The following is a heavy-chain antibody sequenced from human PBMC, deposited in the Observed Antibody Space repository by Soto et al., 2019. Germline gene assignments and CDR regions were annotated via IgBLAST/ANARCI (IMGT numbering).Heavy chain of an antibody. J-gene: IGHJ4*02. D-gene: IGHD3-10*01. Sequence: QVQLVQSGAEVKKPGASVKVSCKASGNTFTSYDINWVRQATGHGLEWMGWINPNSGNSGYAQKFQGRVTMTRDTTIRTAYMEVSRLRSDDTAVYYCARGRASGSYYLLDYGGQGTLVTVSS. V-gene: IGHV1-8*01. CDR1: GNTFTSYD. CDR2: INPNSGNS. CDR3: ARGRASGSYYLLDY.